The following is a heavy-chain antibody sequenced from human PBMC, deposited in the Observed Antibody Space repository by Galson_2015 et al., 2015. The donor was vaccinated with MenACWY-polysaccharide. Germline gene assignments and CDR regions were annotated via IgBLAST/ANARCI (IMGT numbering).Heavy chain of an antibody. Sequence: SLRLSCAASGFTFSTYTVHWVRQAPGKGLEWVAVISNDGSNKYYADSVKGRFTISRDNSKNTLYLQMNSLRAEDTAVYYCARGVYCGNDCYSGTDYWGQGTLVTVSS. V-gene: IGHV3-30-3*01. D-gene: IGHD2-21*02. CDR3: ARGVYCGNDCYSGTDY. J-gene: IGHJ4*02. CDR2: ISNDGSNK. CDR1: GFTFSTYT.